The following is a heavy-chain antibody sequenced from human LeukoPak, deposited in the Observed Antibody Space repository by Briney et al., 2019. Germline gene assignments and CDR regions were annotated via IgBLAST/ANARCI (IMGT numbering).Heavy chain of an antibody. CDR2: ISYDGTNK. Sequence: PGGSLRLSCAASGFTFSSYGMHWVRQAPGKGLEWVAVISYDGTNKYYADSVKGRFTISRDNSKNTLYVRMNSLRTEDTAVYYCAKERGTTTWFDYWGQGTLVTVSS. CDR3: AKERGTTTWFDY. CDR1: GFTFSSYG. J-gene: IGHJ4*02. D-gene: IGHD1-14*01. V-gene: IGHV3-30*18.